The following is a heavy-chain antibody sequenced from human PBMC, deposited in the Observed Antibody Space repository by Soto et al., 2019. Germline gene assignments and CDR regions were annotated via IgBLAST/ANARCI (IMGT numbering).Heavy chain of an antibody. CDR2: ISYDGSNK. J-gene: IGHJ2*01. CDR3: AKSNGWCSGGSCYSDWYFDL. CDR1: GFTFSSYW. Sequence: GVSLRLSCSASGFTFSSYWMHWVRQAPGKGLEWVAVISYDGSNKYYADSVKGRFTISRDNSKNTLYLQMNSLRAEDTAVYYCAKSNGWCSGGSCYSDWYFDLWGSGTLVNVSS. V-gene: IGHV3-30*18. D-gene: IGHD2-15*01.